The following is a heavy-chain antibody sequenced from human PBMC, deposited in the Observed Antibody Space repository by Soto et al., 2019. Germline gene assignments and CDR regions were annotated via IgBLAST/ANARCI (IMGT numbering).Heavy chain of an antibody. CDR1: GASVSSGNHY. CDR3: ARGWDANS. V-gene: IGHV4-61*01. D-gene: IGHD6-19*01. J-gene: IGHJ4*02. Sequence: SETLSLTCTVSGASVSSGNHYWGWIRQSPGKGLEYIGNIYHSGITNYNPSLKSRVTISADTSRNQFSLKVSSVTAADTAVYYCARGWDANSWGQGTLVTVSS. CDR2: IYHSGIT.